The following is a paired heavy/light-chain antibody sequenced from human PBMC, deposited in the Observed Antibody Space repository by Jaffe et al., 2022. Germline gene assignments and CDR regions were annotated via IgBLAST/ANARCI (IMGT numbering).Heavy chain of an antibody. Sequence: QVQLVQSGAEVKKPGSSVKVSCKASGGTFSSYAISWVRQAPGQGLEWMGGIIPIFGTANYAQKFQGRVTITADESTSTAYMELSSLRSEDTAVYYCARASYCSSTSCYGDEYFQHWGQGTLVTVSS. CDR1: GGTFSSYA. CDR2: IIPIFGTA. D-gene: IGHD2-2*01. CDR3: ARASYCSSTSCYGDEYFQH. J-gene: IGHJ1*01. V-gene: IGHV1-69*01.
Light chain of an antibody. CDR1: QGISNS. CDR3: QQYYSTPF. V-gene: IGKV1-NL1*01. J-gene: IGKJ4*01. CDR2: AAS. Sequence: DIQMTQSPSSLSASVGDRVTITCRASQGISNSLAWYQQKPGKAPKLLLYAASRLESGVPSRFSGSGSGTDYTLTISSLQPEDFATYYCQQYYSTPFFGGGTKVEIK.